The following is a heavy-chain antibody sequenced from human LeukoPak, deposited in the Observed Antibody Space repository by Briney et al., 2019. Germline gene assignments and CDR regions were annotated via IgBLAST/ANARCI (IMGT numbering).Heavy chain of an antibody. J-gene: IGHJ4*02. D-gene: IGHD6-19*01. CDR3: ARVPGGSGWQRGRGYYFDY. CDR2: IYHSGST. CDR1: GGSISSGGYY. V-gene: IGHV4-30-2*01. Sequence: SETLSLTCTVSGGSISSGGYYWSWIRQPPGKGLEWIGYIYHSGSTYYNPSLKSRVTISVDRSKNQFSLKLSSVTAADTAVYYCARVPGGSGWQRGRGYYFDYWGQGTLVTVSS.